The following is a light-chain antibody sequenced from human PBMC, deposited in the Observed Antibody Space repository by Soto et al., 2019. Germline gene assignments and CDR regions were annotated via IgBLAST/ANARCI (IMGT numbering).Light chain of an antibody. CDR3: GTWDNSRGVGV. J-gene: IGLJ3*02. V-gene: IGLV1-51*01. CDR2: DNT. CDR1: TSNIGNNY. Sequence: QSVLTQPPSVSAAPGQRVTISCSGSTSNIGNNYVSWYQQFPGTAPQLLIYDNTKRPSVISDRFSGSKSGTSATLGITGLQTGDEADYYCGTWDNSRGVGVFGGGTKLTVL.